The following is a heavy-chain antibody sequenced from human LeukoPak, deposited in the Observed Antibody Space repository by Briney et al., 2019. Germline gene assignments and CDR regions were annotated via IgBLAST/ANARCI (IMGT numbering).Heavy chain of an antibody. Sequence: PGGALRLSCAASGFTFSSYSMNWVRQAPGKGLEWVSSISSSSSSIYYADSVKSRFTVSRDNAKNSLYLQMNSLRAVDTAVYYCARGRYNSGWSGWFDPWGQGTLVTVSS. CDR1: GFTFSSYS. V-gene: IGHV3-21*01. D-gene: IGHD6-19*01. CDR2: ISSSSSSI. J-gene: IGHJ5*02. CDR3: ARGRYNSGWSGWFDP.